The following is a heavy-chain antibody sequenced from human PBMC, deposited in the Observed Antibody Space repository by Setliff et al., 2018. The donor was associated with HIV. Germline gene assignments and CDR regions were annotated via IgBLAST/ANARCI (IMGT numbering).Heavy chain of an antibody. J-gene: IGHJ3*02. CDR3: AKPTNGFYPRAFDT. D-gene: IGHD2-2*03. CDR2: VHVGGGRT. Sequence: PGGSLRLSCAASGFAFNTYDMNWVRQAPGQRPEWVSVVHVGGGRTDYADSVRDRFVISRDDSKNMLYLQMSGLRGDDTAMYYCAKPTNGFYPRAFDTWGPGTMVTVSS. V-gene: IGHV3-23*01. CDR1: GFAFNTYD.